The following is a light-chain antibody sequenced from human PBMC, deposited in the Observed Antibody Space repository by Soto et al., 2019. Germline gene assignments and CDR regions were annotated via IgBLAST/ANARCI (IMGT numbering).Light chain of an antibody. CDR2: ATS. J-gene: IGKJ5*01. Sequence: EIVLTQSPGTLSLSPGERATLSCRASQSVSSSYLAWYQQRPGQPPRLLIYATSNRATGIPARFSGSGSGTDFTLTISSLEPEDFAVYYCQQRSNWPLITFGQGTRLEIK. V-gene: IGKV3D-20*02. CDR1: QSVSSSY. CDR3: QQRSNWPLIT.